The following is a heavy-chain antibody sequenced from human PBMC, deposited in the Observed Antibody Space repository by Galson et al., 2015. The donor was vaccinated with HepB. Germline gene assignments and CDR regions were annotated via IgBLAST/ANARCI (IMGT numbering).Heavy chain of an antibody. CDR2: ISSGSSTTI. V-gene: IGHV3-48*04. J-gene: IGHJ4*02. CDR3: ARERGSIFSQLFYFDY. Sequence: SLRLSCAASGFTFNGYSMNWVRQAPGKGLEWLSYISSGSSTTIYYADAVKGRFTISRDNAKSSLYLQMNSLRAEDTAVYYCARERGSIFSQLFYFDYWGQGALVTVSS. D-gene: IGHD3-9*01. CDR1: GFTFNGYS.